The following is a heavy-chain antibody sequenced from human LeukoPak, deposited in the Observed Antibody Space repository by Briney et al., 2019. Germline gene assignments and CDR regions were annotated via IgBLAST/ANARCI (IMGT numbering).Heavy chain of an antibody. D-gene: IGHD6-13*01. V-gene: IGHV4-39*01. CDR1: GGSISSSSYY. CDR3: ARRGSRWYGPRQFDY. Sequence: SETLSLTCTVSGGSISSSSYYWGWIRQPPGKGLEWIGSIYYSGSTYYNPSLKSRVTISADTSKNQFSLKLSSVTAADTAVYYCARRGSRWYGPRQFDYWGQGTLVTVSS. J-gene: IGHJ4*02. CDR2: IYYSGST.